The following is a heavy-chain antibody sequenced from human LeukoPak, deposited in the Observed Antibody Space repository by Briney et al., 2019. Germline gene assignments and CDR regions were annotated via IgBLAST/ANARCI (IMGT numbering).Heavy chain of an antibody. V-gene: IGHV3-23*01. D-gene: IGHD2-2*01. Sequence: PGGSLRLSCEASGFTFSSYAMGWVRQAPGKGLEWVSAISGSGGTTYYADSVKGRLTISRDNSKNTLYLQMNSLRAEDTAVYYCARGWKVVVPAALQTNYYIDVWGKGTTVTISS. CDR2: ISGSGGTT. CDR1: GFTFSSYA. J-gene: IGHJ6*03. CDR3: ARGWKVVVPAALQTNYYIDV.